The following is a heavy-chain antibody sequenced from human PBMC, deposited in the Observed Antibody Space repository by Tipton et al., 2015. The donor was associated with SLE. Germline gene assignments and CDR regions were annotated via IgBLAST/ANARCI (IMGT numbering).Heavy chain of an antibody. V-gene: IGHV1-18*04. CDR3: ARDPGMIRLWSQLGFDP. CDR1: GYTFTNYG. J-gene: IGHJ5*02. CDR2: ISTYNGNT. Sequence: QLVQSGAEVKKPGASVKVSCKASGYTFTNYGISWVRQAPGQGLEWMGWISTYNGNTNYAQKLQGRVTMTTDTSTSTAYMELRSLRSDDTAVYYCARDPGMIRLWSQLGFDPWGQGTLVTVSS. D-gene: IGHD5-18*01.